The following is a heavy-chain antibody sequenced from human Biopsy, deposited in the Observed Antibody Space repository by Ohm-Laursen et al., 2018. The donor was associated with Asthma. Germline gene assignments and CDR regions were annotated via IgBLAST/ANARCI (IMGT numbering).Heavy chain of an antibody. CDR1: GTHFGSYN. J-gene: IGHJ4*02. CDR3: SRGTLGYYFDI. Sequence: SSLRLSCAASGTHFGSYNMHWARQAPGKGLEWVAVITFDGSTQHYGDSVKGRFTISRDNSKNMLFLQMNSLRAEDTAVYYCSRGTLGYYFDIWGQGTQVTVSS. V-gene: IGHV3-30-3*01. CDR2: ITFDGSTQ. D-gene: IGHD6-13*01.